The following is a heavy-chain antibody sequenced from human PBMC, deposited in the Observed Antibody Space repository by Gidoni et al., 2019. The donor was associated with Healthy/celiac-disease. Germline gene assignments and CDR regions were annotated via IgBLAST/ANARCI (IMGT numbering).Heavy chain of an antibody. CDR2: INPNSGGT. J-gene: IGHJ6*02. D-gene: IGHD3-10*01. CDR3: ARGPMVRGAIIGKYGMDV. V-gene: IGHV1-2*04. CDR1: GYTFTGDD. Sequence: QVQLVQSGAEVKKTGASVKVSCKASGYTFTGDDMHWVRQAPGQGLELMGWINPNSGGTNYAQKFQGWVTMTRDTSISTAYMVLSRLRSDDTAVYYCARGPMVRGAIIGKYGMDVWGQGTTVTVSS.